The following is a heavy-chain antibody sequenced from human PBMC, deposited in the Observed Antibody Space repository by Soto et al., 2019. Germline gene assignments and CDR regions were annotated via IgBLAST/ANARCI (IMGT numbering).Heavy chain of an antibody. D-gene: IGHD2-15*01. V-gene: IGHV4-59*01. CDR3: ARSATYCSGGSCIDY. CDR2: IYYSGST. J-gene: IGHJ4*02. CDR1: GGSISSYY. Sequence: QVQLQESGPGLVKPSETLSLTCTVSGGSISSYYWSWIRHSPGRGLEWIGYIYYSGSTNYNPSLKSRLTISVDTSKNQFSLKLTSVTAADTAVYYCARSATYCSGGSCIDYWGQGTLVTVSS.